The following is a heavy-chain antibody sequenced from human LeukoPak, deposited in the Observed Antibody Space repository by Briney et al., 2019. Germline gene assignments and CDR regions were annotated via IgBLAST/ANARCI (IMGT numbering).Heavy chain of an antibody. J-gene: IGHJ6*03. CDR2: ISGSGTST. CDR3: AKDGAENYYYYMDV. V-gene: IGHV3-23*01. D-gene: IGHD1-14*01. Sequence: GGSLRLSCAASGFTFSSYAMSWVRQAPGKGLGWVSAISGSGTSTYYADSVRGRFTISRDNSKNTLYLQVNSLRAEDTAVYYCAKDGAENYYYYMDVWGKGTTVTVSS. CDR1: GFTFSSYA.